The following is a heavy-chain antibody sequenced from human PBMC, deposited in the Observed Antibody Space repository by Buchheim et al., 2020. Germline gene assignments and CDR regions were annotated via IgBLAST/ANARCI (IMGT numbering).Heavy chain of an antibody. Sequence: EVQLVESGGGLVQPGGSLRLSCAASGFTVSSNYMSWVRQAPGKGLEWVSVIYSGGSTYYADSVKGRFTISRDNSKNTLYLQMNSLRAEDTAVYYCARDLVVVVPAALELPYGMDVWGQGTT. CDR3: ARDLVVVVPAALELPYGMDV. D-gene: IGHD2-2*01. CDR2: IYSGGST. J-gene: IGHJ6*02. V-gene: IGHV3-66*01. CDR1: GFTVSSNY.